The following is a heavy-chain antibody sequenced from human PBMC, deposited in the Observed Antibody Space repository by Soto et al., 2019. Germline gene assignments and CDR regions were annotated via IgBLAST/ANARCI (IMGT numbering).Heavy chain of an antibody. Sequence: SETLSLTCTVSGGSLSGYYWSWIRQPPGKGLEWIGYIYYSGSTNYNPSLKSRVTISVDTSKNQFSLKLSSVTAADTAVYYCARARGYSYGYFDYWGQGTLVTVSS. CDR3: ARARGYSYGYFDY. J-gene: IGHJ4*02. CDR2: IYYSGST. D-gene: IGHD5-18*01. V-gene: IGHV4-59*12. CDR1: GGSLSGYY.